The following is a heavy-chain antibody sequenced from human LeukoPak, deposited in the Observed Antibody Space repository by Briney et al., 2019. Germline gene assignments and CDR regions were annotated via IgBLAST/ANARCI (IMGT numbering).Heavy chain of an antibody. CDR2: IIPILGIA. J-gene: IGHJ4*02. D-gene: IGHD3-10*01. CDR3: ARGVGEFITDY. CDR1: GGTFSSYA. V-gene: IGHV1-69*04. Sequence: GASVKVSCKASGGTFSSYAISWVGQAPGQGLEWMGRIIPILGIANYAQKFQGRVTITADKSTSTAYMELSSLRSEDTAVYYCARGVGEFITDYWGQGTLVTVSS.